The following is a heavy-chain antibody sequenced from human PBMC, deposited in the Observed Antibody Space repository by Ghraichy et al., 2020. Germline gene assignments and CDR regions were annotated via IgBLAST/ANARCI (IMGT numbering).Heavy chain of an antibody. J-gene: IGHJ4*02. D-gene: IGHD4-17*01. Sequence: SETLSLTCTVSGGSVSSSTYNWDWIRQPPGKGLEWIGTISYSGSTYYNPSLKSRVTISVDTSRNQFSLKMNSVTAADTAVYYCARPATSRGNYGDFVYWGQGTLVTVSS. CDR1: GGSVSSSTYN. CDR2: ISYSGST. CDR3: ARPATSRGNYGDFVY. V-gene: IGHV4-39*07.